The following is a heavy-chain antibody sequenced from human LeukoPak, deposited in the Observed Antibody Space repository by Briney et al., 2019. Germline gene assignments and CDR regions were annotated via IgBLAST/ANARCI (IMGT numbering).Heavy chain of an antibody. Sequence: GGSLRLSCAASGFTFSGSAMHWVRQASGKGLEWVGRIRRKANSYATAYTPSVKGRFTISRDDSKNTPYLQMNSLKTEDTAAYYCTRPFYYYGSGSYYYYYMDVWGKGTTVTVSS. CDR1: GFTFSGSA. D-gene: IGHD3-10*01. CDR2: IRRKANSYAT. CDR3: TRPFYYYGSGSYYYYYMDV. J-gene: IGHJ6*03. V-gene: IGHV3-73*01.